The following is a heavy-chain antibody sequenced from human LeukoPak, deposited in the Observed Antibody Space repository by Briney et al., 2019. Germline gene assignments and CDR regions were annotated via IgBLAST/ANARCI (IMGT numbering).Heavy chain of an antibody. Sequence: AASVKVSCKASGYTFTSYYMHWVRQAPGQGLEWMGIINPSGGSTSYAQKFQGRVTMTRDTSTSTVYMELSSLRPEDTAVYYCARLEGGSSSAGAFDIWGQGTMVTVSS. CDR3: ARLEGGSSSAGAFDI. V-gene: IGHV1-46*01. CDR1: GYTFTSYY. J-gene: IGHJ3*02. CDR2: INPSGGST. D-gene: IGHD6-6*01.